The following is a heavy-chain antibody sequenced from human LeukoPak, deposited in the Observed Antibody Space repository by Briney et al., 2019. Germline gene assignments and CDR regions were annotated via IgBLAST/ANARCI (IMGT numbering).Heavy chain of an antibody. J-gene: IGHJ5*02. Sequence: SETLSLTCTVSGGSISSDNYQWSWIRQPPGKGLEWIGYINYSGSTYYNPSLKSRVTISVDTSKNHFSLNLSSVTAADTAVYYCASRGVVPAAIGSDGARGNNWFDPWGQGTLVTVSS. CDR2: INYSGST. D-gene: IGHD2-2*01. CDR1: GGSISSDNYQ. V-gene: IGHV4-30-4*01. CDR3: ASRGVVPAAIGSDGARGNNWFDP.